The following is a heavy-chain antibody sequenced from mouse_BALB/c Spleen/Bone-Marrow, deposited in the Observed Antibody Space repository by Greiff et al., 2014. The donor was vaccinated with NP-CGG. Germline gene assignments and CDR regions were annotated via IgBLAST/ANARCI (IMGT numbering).Heavy chain of an antibody. Sequence: QGELKGSGPGLGGPSQSLFITCPVSWVFFNSYGVPWVCPPPGKGLEWLGVIWAGGSTNYNSALMSRLSISKDNSKSQVFLKMNSLQTDDTAMYYCARVYLWYFDVWGAGTTVTVSS. CDR2: IWAGGST. CDR3: ARVYLWYFDV. D-gene: IGHD2-3*01. J-gene: IGHJ1*01. CDR1: WVFFNSYG. V-gene: IGHV2-9*02.